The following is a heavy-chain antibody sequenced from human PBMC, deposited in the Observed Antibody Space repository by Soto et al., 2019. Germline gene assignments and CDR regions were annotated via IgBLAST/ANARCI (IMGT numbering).Heavy chain of an antibody. CDR3: ARDHDASGSYHYSLDV. CDR1: DYSISSGYY. J-gene: IGHJ6*03. CDR2: IYHTGNT. D-gene: IGHD3-22*01. Sequence: ASETLSLTCAVSDYSISSGYYWGWIRQPPGKGPLWIGSIYHTGNTYYHPSLRSRVTISVDTSKNQISLKLTSVTAADTAVYYCARDHDASGSYHYSLDVWGQGNTVTVSS. V-gene: IGHV4-38-2*02.